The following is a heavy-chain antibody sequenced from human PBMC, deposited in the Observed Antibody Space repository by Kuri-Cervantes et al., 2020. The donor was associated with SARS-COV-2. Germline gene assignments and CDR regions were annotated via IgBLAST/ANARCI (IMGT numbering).Heavy chain of an antibody. J-gene: IGHJ4*02. Sequence: GESLKISCAASGFTFRGSAMHWVRQASGKGLEWLGRIRSKSSNYATAYAASVKGRFTVSRDDSKNTAFLQMNSLKTEDTAVYYCAKLQPFHSGYDDYWGQGTLVTVSS. V-gene: IGHV3-73*01. CDR3: AKLQPFHSGYDDY. CDR2: IRSKSSNYAT. D-gene: IGHD3-22*01. CDR1: GFTFRGSA.